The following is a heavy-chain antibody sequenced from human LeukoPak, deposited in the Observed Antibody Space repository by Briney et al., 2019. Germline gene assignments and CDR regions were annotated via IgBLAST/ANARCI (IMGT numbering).Heavy chain of an antibody. CDR2: INDNGHS. CDR1: GGSMKDYY. Sequence: SETLSFSCSVSGGSMKDYYWSWIRQPPGKGLEWIAYINDNGHSGYNPALESRVTISVDTSKNHFSLRLRSVTAADTAVYFCARESADYVMGSFSLHWGQKMVVTLSS. J-gene: IGHJ4*02. D-gene: IGHD3-16*01. CDR3: ARESADYVMGSFSLH. V-gene: IGHV4-59*12.